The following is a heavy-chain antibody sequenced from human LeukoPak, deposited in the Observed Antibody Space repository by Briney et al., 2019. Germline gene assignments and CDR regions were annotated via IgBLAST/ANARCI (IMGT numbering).Heavy chain of an antibody. CDR2: INHSGST. CDR1: GGSFSGYY. CDR3: AGSWYKDYMDV. V-gene: IGHV4-34*01. D-gene: IGHD6-13*01. J-gene: IGHJ6*03. Sequence: PSEALSLTCAVYGGSFSGYYWSWIRQPPGKGLEWIGEINHSGSTNYNPSLKSRVTISVDTSKNQFSLKLSSVTAADTAVYYCAGSWYKDYMDVWGKGTTVTVSS.